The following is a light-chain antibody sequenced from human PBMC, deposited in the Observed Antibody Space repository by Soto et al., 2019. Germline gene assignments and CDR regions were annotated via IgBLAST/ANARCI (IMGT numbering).Light chain of an antibody. CDR1: QSISSNY. CDR3: QQYGNPPRT. Sequence: EIVLTQSPGTLSLSPGERATLSCRARQSISSNYLAWYQQKPGQAPRLLIYGASSRATGIPDRLSGSGSGTDFTLTISRLEPEDFAMYFCQQYGNPPRTFGQGTKVDIK. CDR2: GAS. V-gene: IGKV3-20*01. J-gene: IGKJ1*01.